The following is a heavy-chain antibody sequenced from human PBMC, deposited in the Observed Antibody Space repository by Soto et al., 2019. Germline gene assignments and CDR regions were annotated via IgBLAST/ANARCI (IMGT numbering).Heavy chain of an antibody. Sequence: PGGSLRLSCAASVFTFSSYCMHLVRQAPGKGLECVSVIWYDGSNKYYADSVKGRFTISRDNSKNTMYLQMNSMRAEDTAVYYCARESSSGSDNFDYWGQGTMVTVSS. CDR1: VFTFSSYC. J-gene: IGHJ4*02. D-gene: IGHD3-22*01. CDR2: IWYDGSNK. CDR3: ARESSSGSDNFDY. V-gene: IGHV3-33*01.